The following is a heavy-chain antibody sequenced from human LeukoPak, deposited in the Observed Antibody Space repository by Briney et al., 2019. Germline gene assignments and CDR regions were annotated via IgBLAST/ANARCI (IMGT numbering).Heavy chain of an antibody. CDR1: GFTFSNYG. D-gene: IGHD3-22*01. CDR2: IWYDGSNK. CDR3: ARGSTYYDSSGQVPFDY. J-gene: IGHJ4*02. Sequence: GGSLRLSCAAAGFTFSNYGMHWVRQAPGKGLEWVAVIWYDGSNKYYADSVKGRFTISRDNSKNTLYLQVISLRAEDTAVYYCARGSTYYDSSGQVPFDYWGQGTLVTVSS. V-gene: IGHV3-33*01.